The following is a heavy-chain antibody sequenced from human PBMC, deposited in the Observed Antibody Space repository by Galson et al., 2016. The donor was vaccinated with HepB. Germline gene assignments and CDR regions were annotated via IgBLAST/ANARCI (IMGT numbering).Heavy chain of an antibody. V-gene: IGHV3-7*01. CDR1: GFTFTTYW. D-gene: IGHD2-15*01. J-gene: IGHJ6*04. CDR2: INQDGSEQ. Sequence: SLRLSCAASGFTFTTYWMSWVRQAPGKGLEWVATINQDGSEQYYVDSVKGRFTISRDNAKNSLHLQVSSLRAEDTAIYYCARWGFCRGGSCRFYYYYGMDVWGKGTTVTVSS. CDR3: ARWGFCRGGSCRFYYYYGMDV.